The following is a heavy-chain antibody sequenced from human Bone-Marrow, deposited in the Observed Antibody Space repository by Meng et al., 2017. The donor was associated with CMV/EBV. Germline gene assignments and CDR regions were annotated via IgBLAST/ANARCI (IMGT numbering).Heavy chain of an antibody. V-gene: IGHV1-18*01. CDR2: ISNYNGNT. D-gene: IGHD6-6*01. CDR3: ARDMIASRPGWFDP. J-gene: IGHJ5*02. Sequence: SGYTFTTYGLSWVRQAPGQGLEWMGWISNYNGNTNYAQKFQDRVTMTTDASTSIACMELRSLRFDDTAIYYCARDMIASRPGWFDPWGQGTLVTVSS. CDR1: GYTFTTYG.